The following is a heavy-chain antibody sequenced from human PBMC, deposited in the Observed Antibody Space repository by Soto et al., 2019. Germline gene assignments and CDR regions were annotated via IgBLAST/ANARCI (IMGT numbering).Heavy chain of an antibody. CDR2: IKHRGST. D-gene: IGHD6-13*01. CDR1: GGSISSSSYY. J-gene: IGHJ4*02. Sequence: SETLSLTCTVSGGSISSSSYYWSRIRQPPGKGLEWIGEIKHRGSTNYNPSLKSRVTISVDTSKNQFSLKLSSVTAADAAVYYCARLYGSRGPFDYWGQGTLVTISS. CDR3: ARLYGSRGPFDY. V-gene: IGHV4-39*07.